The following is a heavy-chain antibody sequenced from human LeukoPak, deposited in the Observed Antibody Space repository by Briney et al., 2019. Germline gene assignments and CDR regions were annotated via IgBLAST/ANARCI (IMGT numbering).Heavy chain of an antibody. V-gene: IGHV3-30*02. Sequence: GGSLRLSCAASGFTFSSYGMHWVRQAPGKGLEWVAFIRYDGSNKYYADSVKGRFTISRDNAKNSLYLQMNSLRAEDTALYYCARDPRFLEWLSSPDFDYWGQGTLVTVSS. J-gene: IGHJ4*02. CDR2: IRYDGSNK. CDR1: GFTFSSYG. CDR3: ARDPRFLEWLSSPDFDY. D-gene: IGHD3-3*01.